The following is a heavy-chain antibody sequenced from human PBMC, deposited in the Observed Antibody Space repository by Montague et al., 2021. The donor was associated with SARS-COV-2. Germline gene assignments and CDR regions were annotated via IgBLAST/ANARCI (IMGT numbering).Heavy chain of an antibody. J-gene: IGHJ6*02. CDR2: ISYDGSNK. CDR1: GFTFSSYG. CDR3: ARDLTYYDILTGYFAESPHYYYHYGMDV. D-gene: IGHD3-9*01. Sequence: SLRLSCAAPGFTFSSYGMHWVRQAPGQGLEWVAVISYDGSNKYYADSVKGRFTISRDNSKNTLYLQMNSLRAEDTAVYYCARDLTYYDILTGYFAESPHYYYHYGMDVWGQGTTVTVSS. V-gene: IGHV3-33*05.